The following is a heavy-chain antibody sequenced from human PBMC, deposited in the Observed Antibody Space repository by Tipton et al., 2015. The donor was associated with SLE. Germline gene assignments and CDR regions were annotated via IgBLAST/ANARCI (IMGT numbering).Heavy chain of an antibody. J-gene: IGHJ4*02. CDR3: AKDLDSDYDWGIDY. D-gene: IGHD5-12*01. Sequence: GRFTISRDNAKNTLFLEMNSLRPEDTAVYYCAKDLDSDYDWGIDYWGQGTRVTVSS. V-gene: IGHV3-30*02.